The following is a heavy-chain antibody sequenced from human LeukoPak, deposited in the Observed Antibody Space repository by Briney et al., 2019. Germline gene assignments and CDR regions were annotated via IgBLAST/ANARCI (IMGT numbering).Heavy chain of an antibody. CDR3: AKGGISEAGGMDV. D-gene: IGHD6-13*01. Sequence: GGSLRLSCAASGFTFSSYGMHWVRQAPGKGLEWVAFIRYDGSNKYYADSVKGRFTISRDNSKNTLYLQMNSLRAEDTAVYYCAKGGISEAGGMDVWGQGTTVTVSS. V-gene: IGHV3-30*02. CDR1: GFTFSSYG. CDR2: IRYDGSNK. J-gene: IGHJ6*02.